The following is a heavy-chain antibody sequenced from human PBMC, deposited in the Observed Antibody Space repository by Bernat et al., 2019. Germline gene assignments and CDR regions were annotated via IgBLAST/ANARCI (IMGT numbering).Heavy chain of an antibody. CDR3: ARDIEAAGLFFDY. D-gene: IGHD6-13*01. J-gene: IGHJ4*02. V-gene: IGHV3-7*04. Sequence: EVQLVESGGGLVQPGGSLRLSCAVSGFIFSSYWMSWVRQAPGKGLEWVANIKQDGSEKYYVDSVKGRFTISRDNAKNSLYLQMNRLRAEDTAVYYCARDIEAAGLFFDYWGQGTLVAVAS. CDR2: IKQDGSEK. CDR1: GFIFSSYW.